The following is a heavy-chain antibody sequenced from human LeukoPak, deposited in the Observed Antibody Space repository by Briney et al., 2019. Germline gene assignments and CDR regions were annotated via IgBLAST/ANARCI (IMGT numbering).Heavy chain of an antibody. CDR2: IYYSGST. J-gene: IGHJ4*02. Sequence: PSETLSLTCTVSGGSISSYYWSWIRQPPGKGLEWIGYIYYSGSTNCNPSLKSRVTISVDTSKNQFSLKLSSVTAADTAVYYCARGYLGIAAAGTFNYFDYWGQGTLVTVSS. CDR1: GGSISSYY. D-gene: IGHD6-13*01. CDR3: ARGYLGIAAAGTFNYFDY. V-gene: IGHV4-59*01.